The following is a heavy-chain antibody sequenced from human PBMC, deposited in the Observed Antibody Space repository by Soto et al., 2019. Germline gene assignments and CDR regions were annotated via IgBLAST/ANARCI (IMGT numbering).Heavy chain of an antibody. V-gene: IGHV4-39*07. CDR1: GASISSGDYY. CDR2: INHSGST. J-gene: IGHJ4*02. CDR3: ARSSRVDY. D-gene: IGHD6-13*01. Sequence: SETLSLTCNVSGASISSGDYYWSWIRQPPGKGLEWIGEINHSGSTNYNPSLKSRVTISVDTSKNQFSLKLSSVTAADTAVYYCARSSRVDYWGQGTLVTVSS.